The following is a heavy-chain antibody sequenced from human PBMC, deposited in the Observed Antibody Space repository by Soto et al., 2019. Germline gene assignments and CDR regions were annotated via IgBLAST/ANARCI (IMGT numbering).Heavy chain of an antibody. Sequence: QLQLQESGPGLVKPSETLSLTCTVSGGSISSSTYYWGWIRQPPGKGLEWIGMIYYSGSAYYNPSLKRRVTISIDTSKNQFSLRLSSVTAADTAVYYCARHGVDYGDYAGYYYYGMDVWGRGTTVTVSS. CDR2: IYYSGSA. CDR1: GGSISSSTYY. CDR3: ARHGVDYGDYAGYYYYGMDV. J-gene: IGHJ6*02. D-gene: IGHD4-17*01. V-gene: IGHV4-39*01.